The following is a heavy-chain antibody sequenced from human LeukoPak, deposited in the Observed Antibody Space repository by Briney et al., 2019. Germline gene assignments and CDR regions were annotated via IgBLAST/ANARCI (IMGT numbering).Heavy chain of an antibody. CDR1: GFTVSSNY. D-gene: IGHD5-18*01. V-gene: IGHV3-53*01. CDR2: IYSDGRI. Sequence: GGSLRLSCAASGFTVSSNYMSWVRQAPAGGLEWVSGIYSDGRIHSADSVKGRFTISRDESKNTLSLQMNSLRAEDTAVYYCARESGYSYGLSGFFDYWGQGTLVTVSS. J-gene: IGHJ4*02. CDR3: ARESGYSYGLSGFFDY.